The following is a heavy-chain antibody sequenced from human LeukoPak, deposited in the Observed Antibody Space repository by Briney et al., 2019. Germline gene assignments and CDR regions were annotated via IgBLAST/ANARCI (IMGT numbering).Heavy chain of an antibody. Sequence: PGGSLRLSCAASGFTFSSYEMNWVRQAPGKGLEWVSYISSSGSTIYYADSVKGRFTISRDNAKNSLYLQMNSLRAEDTAVYYCARGRYISPYYYGMDVWGQGTTVTVSS. V-gene: IGHV3-48*03. CDR3: ARGRYISPYYYGMDV. D-gene: IGHD1-14*01. CDR1: GFTFSSYE. J-gene: IGHJ6*02. CDR2: ISSSGSTI.